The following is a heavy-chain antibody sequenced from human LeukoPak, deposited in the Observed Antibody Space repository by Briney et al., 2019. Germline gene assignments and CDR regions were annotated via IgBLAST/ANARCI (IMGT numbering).Heavy chain of an antibody. V-gene: IGHV4-4*07. CDR1: GGSVNSYY. D-gene: IGHD3-10*01. J-gene: IGHJ5*02. CDR2: IYDGGST. CDR3: ARDSGTSGEVKFDP. Sequence: PSETLSLTCTVSGGSVNSYYLSWIRQPAGKTLEWIGRIYDGGSTNYNPSLKSRATMSVDTSKNQISLKLKSVTAADTAVYYCARDSGTSGEVKFDPWGQGALVTVSS.